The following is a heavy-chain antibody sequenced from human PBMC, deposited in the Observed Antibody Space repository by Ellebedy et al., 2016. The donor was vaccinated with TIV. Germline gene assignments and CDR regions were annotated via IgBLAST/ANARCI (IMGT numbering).Heavy chain of an antibody. CDR2: ISSSSSTI. D-gene: IGHD6-13*01. Sequence: PGGSLRLSCAASGFTFSSYSMNWVRQAPGKGLEWVSYISSSSSTIYYEDSVKGRFTISRDNAKNSLYLQMNSLRAEDTAVYYCASGTPFYSSSWNFDYWGQGTLVTVSS. CDR1: GFTFSSYS. CDR3: ASGTPFYSSSWNFDY. J-gene: IGHJ4*02. V-gene: IGHV3-48*01.